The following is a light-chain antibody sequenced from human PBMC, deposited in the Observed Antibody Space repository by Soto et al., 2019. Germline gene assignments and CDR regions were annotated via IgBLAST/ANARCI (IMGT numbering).Light chain of an antibody. CDR2: GAS. Sequence: EIVMTQSPVTLSVSPGERATLSCRASQSVSTNLAWYQQKPGQAPRLLIYGASTRATDIPARFSGSGSGTEFTLTISSLQSEDFAVYYCQQYGSSPTTFGQGTKVDIK. J-gene: IGKJ1*01. V-gene: IGKV3-15*01. CDR1: QSVSTN. CDR3: QQYGSSPTT.